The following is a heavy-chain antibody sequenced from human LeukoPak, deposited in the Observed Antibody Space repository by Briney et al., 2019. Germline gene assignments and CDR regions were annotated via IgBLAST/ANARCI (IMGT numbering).Heavy chain of an antibody. D-gene: IGHD6-13*01. Sequence: PGGSLRLSCAASGFTFSSYAMHWVRQAPGKGLEWVAVISYDGSNKYYADSVKGRFTISRDNSKNTLYLQMNSLRPEDKAVYYCARDGGIAAAGSEFDPWGQGTLVTVSS. CDR3: ARDGGIAAAGSEFDP. CDR2: ISYDGSNK. V-gene: IGHV3-30*04. J-gene: IGHJ5*02. CDR1: GFTFSSYA.